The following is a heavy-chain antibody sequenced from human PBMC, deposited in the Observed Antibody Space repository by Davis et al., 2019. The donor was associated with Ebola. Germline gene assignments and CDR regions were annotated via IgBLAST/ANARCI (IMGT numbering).Heavy chain of an antibody. V-gene: IGHV3-30*04. D-gene: IGHD3-16*01. J-gene: IGHJ4*02. Sequence: GGSLRLSCAASGFTFSRYAMHWVRQAPGKGLEWVTDIAYDGRYESYAESVKGRFTISRDNSKSTLYLQMNSLRLEDTAVYYCVRDYNDGIGRFDYWGQGTLVTVSS. CDR3: VRDYNDGIGRFDY. CDR2: IAYDGRYE. CDR1: GFTFSRYA.